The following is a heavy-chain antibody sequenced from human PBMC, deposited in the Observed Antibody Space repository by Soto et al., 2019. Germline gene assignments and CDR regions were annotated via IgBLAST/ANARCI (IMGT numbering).Heavy chain of an antibody. Sequence: EVQLVESGGGLVQPGGSLRLSCAASGFTFSSYAMHWVRQAPGKGLEYVSAISSNGGSTYYANSVKGRFTISRDNSKNTRYLQMGSLRAEDMAVYYWARGYGDYDDAFDIWGQGTMVTVSS. J-gene: IGHJ3*02. D-gene: IGHD4-17*01. CDR3: ARGYGDYDDAFDI. CDR1: GFTFSSYA. V-gene: IGHV3-64*01. CDR2: ISSNGGST.